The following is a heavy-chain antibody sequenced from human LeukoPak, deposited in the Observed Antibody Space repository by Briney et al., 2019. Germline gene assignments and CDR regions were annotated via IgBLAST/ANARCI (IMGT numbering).Heavy chain of an antibody. CDR2: INHSGST. D-gene: IGHD2-15*01. CDR3: ARWGYCSGGSCYRRYYYYYMDV. J-gene: IGHJ6*03. Sequence: SETLSLTCAVYGGSFSGSYWSWIRQPPGKGLEWIGEINHSGSTNYNPSLKSRVTISVDTSKNQFSLKLSSVTAADTAVYYCARWGYCSGGSCYRRYYYYYMDVWGKGTTVTISS. V-gene: IGHV4-34*01. CDR1: GGSFSGSY.